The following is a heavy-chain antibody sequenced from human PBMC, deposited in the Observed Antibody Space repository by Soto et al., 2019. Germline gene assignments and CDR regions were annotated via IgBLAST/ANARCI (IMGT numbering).Heavy chain of an antibody. J-gene: IGHJ2*01. CDR2: IIPILGIA. CDR3: GRGLPVLANSRDYDL. CDR1: GGTFSSYT. Sequence: SVKVSCKASGGTFSSYTISWVRQAPGQGLEWMGRIIPILGIANYAQKFQGRVTITADKSTSTSYMDLSSLRAEDTAVDYCGRGLPVLANSRDYDLWGSGGLVTVCS. V-gene: IGHV1-69*02. D-gene: IGHD6-13*01.